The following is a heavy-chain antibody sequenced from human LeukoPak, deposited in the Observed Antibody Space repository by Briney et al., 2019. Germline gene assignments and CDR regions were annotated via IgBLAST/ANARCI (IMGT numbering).Heavy chain of an antibody. J-gene: IGHJ5*02. Sequence: SETLFLTCAVYGGSFSGYYWSWIRQPPGKGLEWIGEINHSGSTNYNPSLKSRVTISVDTSKNQFSLKLSSVTAADTAVYYCARRYYDILTGHHENWFDPWGQGTLVTVSS. V-gene: IGHV4-34*01. CDR3: ARRYYDILTGHHENWFDP. D-gene: IGHD3-9*01. CDR1: GGSFSGYY. CDR2: INHSGST.